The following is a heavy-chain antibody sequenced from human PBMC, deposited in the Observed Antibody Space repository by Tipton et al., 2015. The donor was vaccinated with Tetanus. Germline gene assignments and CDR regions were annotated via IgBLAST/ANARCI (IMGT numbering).Heavy chain of an antibody. CDR2: MDPDTGDT. D-gene: IGHD1-20*01. V-gene: IGHV1-8*01. CDR1: GYTFISYD. J-gene: IGHJ4*02. CDR3: AIKGPSYDMTGIFDY. Sequence: QSGAEVKKPGASVKVSCTPTGYTFISYDINWVRQAAGQGLEWLGRMDPDTGDTEYAQKFQGRVTMTRSISISTAYLEVSSLTSTGTGVYYWAIKGPSYDMTGIFDYWGQGAVVTVSS.